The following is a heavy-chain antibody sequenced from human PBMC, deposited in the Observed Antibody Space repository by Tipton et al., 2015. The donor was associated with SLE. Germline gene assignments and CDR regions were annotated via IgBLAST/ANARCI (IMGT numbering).Heavy chain of an antibody. CDR2: INPSGGST. Sequence: QVQLVQSGAEVKKPGASVKVSCKASGYTFTSYYMHWVRQAPGQGLEWMGIINPSGGSTSYAQKFQGRVTMTRETSTSTVYMELGSLRSEDSALDYCARGDRTHDAFDIWGQGTMVTVSS. CDR3: ARGDRTHDAFDI. CDR1: GYTFTSYY. J-gene: IGHJ3*02. V-gene: IGHV1-46*01.